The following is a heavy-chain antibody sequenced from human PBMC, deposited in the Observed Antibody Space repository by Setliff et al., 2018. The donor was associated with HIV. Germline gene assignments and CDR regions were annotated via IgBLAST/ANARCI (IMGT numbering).Heavy chain of an antibody. CDR1: GGTFSSYA. D-gene: IGHD1-26*01. V-gene: IGHV1-69*10. CDR2: IIPILGIA. CDR3: ARERSSGSYFDY. Sequence: SVKVSCKASGGTFSSYAISWVRQAPGQGLEWMGGIIPILGIANYAQKFQGRVTITADESTSTAYMELSSLRSEDTAVYYCARERSSGSYFDYWGQGTLVTVSS. J-gene: IGHJ4*02.